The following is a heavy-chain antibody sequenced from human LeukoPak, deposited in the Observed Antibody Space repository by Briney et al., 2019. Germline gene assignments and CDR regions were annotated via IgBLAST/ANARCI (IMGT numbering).Heavy chain of an antibody. CDR2: ISYDGSNK. J-gene: IGHJ4*02. D-gene: IGHD3-3*01. V-gene: IGHV3-30*01. CDR1: VFTFSSYA. Sequence: PGGALRLSCAASVFTFSSYAMHWVRQAPGKGLEWVAVISYDGSNKYYADSVKGRFTISRDNSKNTLYLQMNSLRAEDTAVYYCASAADEANCWSGYYLDYWGQGTLVTVSS. CDR3: ASAADEANCWSGYYLDY.